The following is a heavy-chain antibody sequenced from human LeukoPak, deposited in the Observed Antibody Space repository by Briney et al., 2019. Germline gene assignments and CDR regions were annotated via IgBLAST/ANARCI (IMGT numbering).Heavy chain of an antibody. Sequence: PGGSLRLSCAASGFTFSSYWMHWVRQAPGKGLVWVSGMNSDGSSIVYADSVKGRFTISRDNAKNTLYLQMNSLRAEDTAVYYCARGESSSWYDWGQGTLVTVSS. CDR2: MNSDGSSI. V-gene: IGHV3-74*01. J-gene: IGHJ4*02. CDR3: ARGESSSWYD. CDR1: GFTFSSYW. D-gene: IGHD6-13*01.